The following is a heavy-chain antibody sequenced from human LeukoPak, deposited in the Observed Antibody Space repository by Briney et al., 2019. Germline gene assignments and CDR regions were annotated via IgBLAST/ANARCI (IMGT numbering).Heavy chain of an antibody. V-gene: IGHV3-53*01. CDR3: AREVGSGSYLAHVFDI. CDR2: IYPGSST. J-gene: IGHJ3*02. CDR1: GFTFSSNY. D-gene: IGHD1-26*01. Sequence: PGGSLRLSCAASGFTFSSNYMSWVRQAPGKGLEWVSVIYPGSSTYYADSVKGRFTISRDNSKNTLHLHMSSLRAEDTAVYYCAREVGSGSYLAHVFDIWGQGTMVTVSS.